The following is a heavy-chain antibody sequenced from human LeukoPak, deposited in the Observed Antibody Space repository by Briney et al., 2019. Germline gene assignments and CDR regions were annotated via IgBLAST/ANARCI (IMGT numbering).Heavy chain of an antibody. CDR3: ARHPGP. CDR2: INHSGST. CDR1: GFTVSSNY. Sequence: PGGSLRLSCAASGFTVSSNYMSWVRQPPGKGLEWTGEINHSGSTNYNPSLKSRVTISVDTSKNQFSLKLSSVTAADTAVYYCARHPGPWGQGTLVTVSS. V-gene: IGHV4-34*01. D-gene: IGHD3-10*01. J-gene: IGHJ5*02.